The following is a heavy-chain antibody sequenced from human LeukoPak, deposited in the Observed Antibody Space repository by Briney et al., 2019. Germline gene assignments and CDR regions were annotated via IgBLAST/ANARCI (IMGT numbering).Heavy chain of an antibody. V-gene: IGHV5-51*01. CDR3: ATSNYDSSGYGAFDI. CDR1: GYRFTSYW. D-gene: IGHD3-22*01. Sequence: GESLKIFCKGSGYRFTSYWIGWVRQMPGKGLEGMGIIYPGDSDTRYSPSFQGQVTISADKSISTAYLQWSSLKASDTAMYYCATSNYDSSGYGAFDIWGQGTMVTVSS. CDR2: IYPGDSDT. J-gene: IGHJ3*02.